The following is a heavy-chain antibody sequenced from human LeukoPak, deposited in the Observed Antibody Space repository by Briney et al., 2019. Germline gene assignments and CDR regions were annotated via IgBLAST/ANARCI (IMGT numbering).Heavy chain of an antibody. D-gene: IGHD2-2*01. CDR3: AKDRRYCSSTSCYDAYDAFDI. V-gene: IGHV3-23*01. J-gene: IGHJ3*02. CDR2: IRGSGGST. Sequence: GGSLRLSCAASGFTFSSYAMSWVRQAPGKGLEWVSAIRGSGGSTYYADSVKGRFTISRDNSKNTLYLQMDSLRAEDTAVYYCAKDRRYCSSTSCYDAYDAFDIWGQGTMVTVSS. CDR1: GFTFSSYA.